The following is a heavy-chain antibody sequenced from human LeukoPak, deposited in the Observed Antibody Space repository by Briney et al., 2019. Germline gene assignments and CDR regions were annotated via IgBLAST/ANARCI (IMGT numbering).Heavy chain of an antibody. D-gene: IGHD3-3*01. CDR3: ARIVGYDFWSGYSTGPRRAFDI. CDR1: GGSISSSSYY. V-gene: IGHV4-39*01. CDR2: IYYSGST. J-gene: IGHJ3*02. Sequence: KPSETLSLTCTVSGGSISSSSYYWGWIRQPPGKGLEWIGSIYYSGSTYYNPSLKSRVTISVDTSKNQFSLKLSSVTAADTAVYYCARIVGYDFWSGYSTGPRRAFDIWGQGTMVTVSS.